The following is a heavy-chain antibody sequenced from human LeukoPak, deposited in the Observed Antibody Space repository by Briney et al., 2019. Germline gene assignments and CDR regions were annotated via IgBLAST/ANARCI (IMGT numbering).Heavy chain of an antibody. CDR1: GLTLSNYW. Sequence: GSLRLSCAASGLTLSNYWMHWVRQAPGKGLVWVSRMNSDGSGTSYADSVKGRFTISRDNAKNTLYLQMNSLRDEDTAVYYCAREIMVSREWYFDLWGRGTLVTVAS. J-gene: IGHJ2*01. CDR2: MNSDGSGT. D-gene: IGHD4/OR15-4a*01. V-gene: IGHV3-74*01. CDR3: AREIMVSREWYFDL.